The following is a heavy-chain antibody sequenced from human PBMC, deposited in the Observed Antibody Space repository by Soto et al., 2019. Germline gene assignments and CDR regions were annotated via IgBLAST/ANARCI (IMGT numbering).Heavy chain of an antibody. CDR3: ARVNQLAPKRNAFDI. J-gene: IGHJ3*02. V-gene: IGHV4-59*01. CDR1: GDSITSFF. Sequence: PSETLSLTCTVSGDSITSFFWSWVRQPRGKGLEWIGYVHYSGSTNYNPSLKSRLTMSVDTSKNHFSLRLDSVTAADTAVYYCARVNQLAPKRNAFDIWGQGTMVTVSS. D-gene: IGHD2-2*01. CDR2: VHYSGST.